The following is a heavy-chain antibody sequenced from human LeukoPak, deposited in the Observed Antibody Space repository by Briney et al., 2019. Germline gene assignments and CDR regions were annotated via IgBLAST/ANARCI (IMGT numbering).Heavy chain of an antibody. CDR1: GFTFSSYA. CDR2: ISGSGGST. Sequence: GGSLRLSCAASGFTFSSYAMSWVRQAPGKGLEWVSAISGSGGSTYYADSVKGWFTISRDNSKNTLYLQMNSLRAEDTAVYYCAKETVVVSAAMGNFDYWGQGTLVTVSS. D-gene: IGHD2-2*01. CDR3: AKETVVVSAAMGNFDY. V-gene: IGHV3-23*01. J-gene: IGHJ4*02.